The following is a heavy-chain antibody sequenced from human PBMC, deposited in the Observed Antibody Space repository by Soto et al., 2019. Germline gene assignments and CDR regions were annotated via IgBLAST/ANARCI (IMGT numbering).Heavy chain of an antibody. CDR1: GFTFSRYW. V-gene: IGHV3-74*01. CDR3: ARYCGSPSCYMGGYS. CDR2: INNDGSTT. J-gene: IGHJ4*02. D-gene: IGHD2-2*02. Sequence: PGGSLRLSCAASGFTFSRYWMQWVRQAPGKGLVWVSYINNDGSTTTYADSVKGRFTISRDNAKSTLYLLMNSLSAEDTAVYYCARYCGSPSCYMGGYSWSQGTRVTVSS.